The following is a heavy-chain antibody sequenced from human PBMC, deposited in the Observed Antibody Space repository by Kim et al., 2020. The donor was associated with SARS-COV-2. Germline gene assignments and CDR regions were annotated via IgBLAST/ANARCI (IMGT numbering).Heavy chain of an antibody. D-gene: IGHD1-1*01. Sequence: GGSLRLSCAASGFTFSSYGMHWVRQAPGKGLEWVAVIWYDGSNKYYADSVKGRFTISRDNSKNTLYLQMNSLRAEDTAVYYCARVLRFELEFDYWGQGTLVTVSS. CDR1: GFTFSSYG. CDR3: ARVLRFELEFDY. V-gene: IGHV3-33*01. J-gene: IGHJ4*02. CDR2: IWYDGSNK.